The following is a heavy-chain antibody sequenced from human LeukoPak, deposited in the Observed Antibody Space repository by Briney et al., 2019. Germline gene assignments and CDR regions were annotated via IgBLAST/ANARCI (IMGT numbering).Heavy chain of an antibody. V-gene: IGHV3-30*02. Sequence: GGSLRLSCAASGFTFSSYGMHWVRQAPGKGLGWVAFIRYDGSNKYYADSVKGRFTISRDNSKNTLYLQMNSLRAEDTAVYYCAKAPAGGDDYADYWGQGTLVTVSS. CDR3: AKAPAGGDDYADY. D-gene: IGHD2-2*01. CDR1: GFTFSSYG. CDR2: IRYDGSNK. J-gene: IGHJ4*02.